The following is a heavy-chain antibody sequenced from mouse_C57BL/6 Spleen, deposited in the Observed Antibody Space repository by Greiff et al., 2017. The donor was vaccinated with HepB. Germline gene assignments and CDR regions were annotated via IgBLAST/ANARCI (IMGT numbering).Heavy chain of an antibody. D-gene: IGHD2-5*01. CDR3: ARSEGPYSNYEDAMDY. V-gene: IGHV1-80*01. Sequence: QVQLQQSGAELVKPGASVKISCKASGYAFSSYWMNWVKQRPGKGLEWIGQIYPGDGDTNYNGKFKGKATLTADKSSSTAYMQLSSLTSEDSAVYFCARSEGPYSNYEDAMDYWGQGTSVTVSS. CDR2: IYPGDGDT. J-gene: IGHJ4*01. CDR1: GYAFSSYW.